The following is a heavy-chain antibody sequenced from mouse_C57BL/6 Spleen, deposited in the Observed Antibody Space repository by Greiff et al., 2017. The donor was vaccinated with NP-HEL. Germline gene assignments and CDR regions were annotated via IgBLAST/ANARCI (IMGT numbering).Heavy chain of an antibody. CDR2: IRRKSSNYAT. CDR1: GFTFNTYA. Sequence: DVKLVESGGGLVQPKGSLKLSCAASGFTFNTYAMHWVRQAPGKGLEWVARIRRKSSNYATYYADSVKDRFTISRDESQSMLYMQMSSLKTEDTAMYYCVREYYGSSYDAMDYWGQGTSVTVSS. D-gene: IGHD1-1*01. V-gene: IGHV10-3*01. CDR3: VREYYGSSYDAMDY. J-gene: IGHJ4*01.